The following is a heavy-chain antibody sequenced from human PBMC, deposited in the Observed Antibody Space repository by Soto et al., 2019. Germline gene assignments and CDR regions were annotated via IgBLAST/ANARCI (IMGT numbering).Heavy chain of an antibody. CDR2: INPNSGGT. V-gene: IGHV1-2*02. CDR1: GYTFTGYY. CDR3: ARGGSSSLDY. Sequence: QVQLVQSGAEVKKPGASVKVSCKASGYTFTGYYMHWVRQAPGQGPEWMGWINPNSGGTTYAQKFQGRVTVTRDTVISPAYMELSSLRSDDTAVYYCARGGSSSLDYWGQGTLVTVSS. D-gene: IGHD6-6*01. J-gene: IGHJ4*02.